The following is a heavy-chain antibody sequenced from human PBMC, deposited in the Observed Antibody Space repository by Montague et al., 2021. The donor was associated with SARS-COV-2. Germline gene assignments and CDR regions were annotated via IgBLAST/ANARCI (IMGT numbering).Heavy chain of an antibody. CDR1: GFNLSTYG. J-gene: IGHJ4*02. V-gene: IGHV3-30*03. CDR2: ISYDGSNK. Sequence: SLRLSCAASGFNLSTYGMYWVRQAPGKGLEWVAVISYDGSNKYYADSVKGRFTISRDNSKNTLYLQMNSLRAEDTAVYYCARGGGSYLYYFDYWGQGTLVTVSS. D-gene: IGHD1-26*01. CDR3: ARGGGSYLYYFDY.